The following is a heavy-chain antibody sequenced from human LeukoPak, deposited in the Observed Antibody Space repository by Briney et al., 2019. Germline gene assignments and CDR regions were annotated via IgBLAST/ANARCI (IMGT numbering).Heavy chain of an antibody. CDR3: ARLAGPRPGTYYFDF. CDR2: ITPTTDNI. V-gene: IGHV3-21*01. D-gene: IGHD6-19*01. Sequence: GGSLRLSCAASGFTYSDHAMEWVRQTPGKGLECVSSITPTTDNIYYTPSVECRFTISRDNAKHSLYLQMNNLRADDTAVYYCARLAGPRPGTYYFDFWGQGVQVTVSS. CDR1: GFTYSDHA. J-gene: IGHJ4*02.